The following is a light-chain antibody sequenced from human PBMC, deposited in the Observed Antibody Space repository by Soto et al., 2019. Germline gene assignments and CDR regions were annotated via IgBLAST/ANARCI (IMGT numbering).Light chain of an antibody. J-gene: IGLJ1*01. Sequence: QSVLTQSPSVSGAPGQRVTISCTGSSSNIGAGYDVHWYQQLPGTAPKLLIYDNNNRPSGVPDRFSGSKSGTSASLAITGLQAEDEADYYCQSYDSSLSASVFGTGTKLTVL. CDR3: QSYDSSLSASV. CDR2: DNN. V-gene: IGLV1-40*01. CDR1: SSNIGAGYD.